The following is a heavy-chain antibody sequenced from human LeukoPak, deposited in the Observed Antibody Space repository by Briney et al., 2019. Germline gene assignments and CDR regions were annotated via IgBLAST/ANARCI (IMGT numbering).Heavy chain of an antibody. D-gene: IGHD1-1*01. CDR1: GFTFSSYV. CDR3: ARAANWNGGGFDY. Sequence: PGGSLRLSCAASGFTFSSYVIHWVRQAPGKGLEWVAVISYGGSNKYYADSVKGRFTTSSDNTKNTLYLQMNSLRAADTDVYYCARAANWNGGGFDYWGQGTLVTVSS. CDR2: ISYGGSNK. J-gene: IGHJ4*02. V-gene: IGHV3-30*04.